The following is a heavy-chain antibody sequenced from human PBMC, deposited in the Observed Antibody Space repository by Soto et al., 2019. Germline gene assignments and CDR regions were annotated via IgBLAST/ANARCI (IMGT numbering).Heavy chain of an antibody. CDR2: IIPIFGTA. CDR3: ARCSEGSSNPYYYYYYGMDV. Sequence: QVQLVQSGAEVKKPGSSVKVSCKASGGTFSSYAISWVRQAPGQGLEWMGGIIPIFGTANYAQKFQGRVTITADESTSTAYMELSSLRSEDTAVYYSARCSEGSSNPYYYYYYGMDVWGQGTTVTVSS. D-gene: IGHD4-4*01. V-gene: IGHV1-69*01. J-gene: IGHJ6*02. CDR1: GGTFSSYA.